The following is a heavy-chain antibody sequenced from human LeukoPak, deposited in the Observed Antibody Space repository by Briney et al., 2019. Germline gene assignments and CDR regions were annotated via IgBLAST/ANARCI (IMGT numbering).Heavy chain of an antibody. J-gene: IGHJ5*02. V-gene: IGHV3-66*02. Sequence: PGGSLRLSCAASGFTVSSKYMSWVRQAPGKGLEWVSVIYSGGSTYYADSVKGRFTISRDNSKNTLYLQMNSLRAEDTAVYYCARLIITGTTEWFDPWGQGTLVTVSS. CDR1: GFTVSSKY. D-gene: IGHD1-7*01. CDR2: IYSGGST. CDR3: ARLIITGTTEWFDP.